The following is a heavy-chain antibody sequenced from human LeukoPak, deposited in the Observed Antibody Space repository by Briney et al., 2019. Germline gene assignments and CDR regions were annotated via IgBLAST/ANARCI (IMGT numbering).Heavy chain of an antibody. CDR3: ARDSGMYFDL. CDR1: GFTFSDYS. CDR2: LSSGESTV. V-gene: IGHV3-11*01. J-gene: IGHJ2*01. D-gene: IGHD3-10*01. Sequence: GGSLRLSCGASGFTFSDYSMSWIRQAPGKGLEWVSYLSSGESTVHYAASVQGRFTVARDNAENSLYLQMNSLRAEDTAVYYCARDSGMYFDLWGRGTLVTVSS.